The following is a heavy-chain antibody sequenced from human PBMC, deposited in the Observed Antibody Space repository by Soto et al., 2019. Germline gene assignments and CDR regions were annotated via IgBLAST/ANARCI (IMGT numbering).Heavy chain of an antibody. V-gene: IGHV4-34*01. D-gene: IGHD6-6*01. CDR3: ARGAIWSSSGYYSDY. Sequence: SETLSLTCAVYGGSFSGYCWSWIRRPPGKGLEWIGEINHSGSTNYNPSLKSRVTISVDTSKNQFSLKLSSVTAADTAVYYCARGAIWSSSGYYSDYWGQGTLLTVSS. CDR1: GGSFSGYC. CDR2: INHSGST. J-gene: IGHJ4*02.